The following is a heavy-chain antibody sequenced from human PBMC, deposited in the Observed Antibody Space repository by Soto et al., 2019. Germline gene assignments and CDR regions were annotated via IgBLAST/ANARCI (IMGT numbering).Heavy chain of an antibody. J-gene: IGHJ6*02. CDR1: GFTFSSYG. CDR3: AKTYYDILTGYYSYYGMDV. CDR2: ISYDGSNK. D-gene: IGHD3-9*01. V-gene: IGHV3-30*18. Sequence: QVQLVESGGGVVQPGRSLRLSCAASGFTFSSYGMHWVRQAPGKGLEWVAVISYDGSNKYYADSVKGRFTISRDNSKNTLYLQMNSLRAEDTAVYYCAKTYYDILTGYYSYYGMDVWGQGITVTVSS.